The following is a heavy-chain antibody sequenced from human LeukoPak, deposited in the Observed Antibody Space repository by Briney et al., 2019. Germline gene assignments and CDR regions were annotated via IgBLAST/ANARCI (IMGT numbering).Heavy chain of an antibody. CDR1: GGSIRSSSYY. Sequence: SETLSLTCTVSGGSIRSSSYYWGWIRQPPGKGLEWIGSIYYSGNTYYYQPLRSRVTISVDTSKNQFSLRSSSVTAADTAVYYCARHAPIKTTVTTSHAFDIWGQGTMVTVSS. J-gene: IGHJ3*02. CDR3: ARHAPIKTTVTTSHAFDI. V-gene: IGHV4-39*01. CDR2: IYYSGNT. D-gene: IGHD4-17*01.